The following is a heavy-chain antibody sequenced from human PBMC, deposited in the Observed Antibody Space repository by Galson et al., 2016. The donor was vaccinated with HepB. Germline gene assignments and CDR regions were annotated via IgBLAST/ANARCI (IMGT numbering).Heavy chain of an antibody. D-gene: IGHD4-11*01. J-gene: IGHJ4*02. CDR2: INPGDGGT. CDR3: ARWSWSKYTADY. Sequence: SVKVSCKASGYTFTNYYMRWVRQAPGQGLEWMGVINPGDGGTTYTQEFQGRVTMTRDTSTSTVYMELSSLTSEDTATYYCARWSWSKYTADYWGQGTLVTVPS. CDR1: GYTFTNYY. V-gene: IGHV1-46*01.